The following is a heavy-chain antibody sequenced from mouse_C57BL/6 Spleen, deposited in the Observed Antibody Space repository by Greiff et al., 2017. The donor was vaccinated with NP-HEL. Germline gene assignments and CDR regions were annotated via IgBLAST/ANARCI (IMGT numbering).Heavy chain of an antibody. J-gene: IGHJ2*01. CDR3: ARVHYYGSSYYFDY. CDR1: GFTFSSYA. D-gene: IGHD1-1*01. V-gene: IGHV5-4*03. CDR2: ISDGGSYT. Sequence: EVKVVESGGGLVKPGGSLKLSCAASGFTFSSYAMSWVRQTPEKRLEWVATISDGGSYTYYPDNVKGRFTISRDNAKNNLYLQMSHLKSEDTAMYYCARVHYYGSSYYFDYWGQGTTLTVSS.